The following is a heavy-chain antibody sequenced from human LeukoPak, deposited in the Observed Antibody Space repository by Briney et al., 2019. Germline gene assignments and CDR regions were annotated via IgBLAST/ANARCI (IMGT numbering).Heavy chain of an antibody. Sequence: GASVTVSCKASAGTFSSYAISWVRQAPGQGLEWMGGIIPIFGTANYAQKFQGRVTITADESTSTAYMELSSLRSEDTAVYYCARSTYYYDSSGYYLPFHFDYWGQGTLVTVSS. V-gene: IGHV1-69*01. CDR1: AGTFSSYA. CDR2: IIPIFGTA. D-gene: IGHD3-22*01. CDR3: ARSTYYYDSSGYYLPFHFDY. J-gene: IGHJ4*02.